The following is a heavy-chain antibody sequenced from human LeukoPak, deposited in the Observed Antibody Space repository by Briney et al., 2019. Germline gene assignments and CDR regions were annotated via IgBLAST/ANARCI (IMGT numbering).Heavy chain of an antibody. CDR3: AKDAIMVATIREIDS. D-gene: IGHD5-12*01. J-gene: IGHJ4*02. CDR2: ISYDGNDK. Sequence: GRSLRLSCAASGFTFSKYGMYWVRQAPGKGLEWVTFISYDGNDKYYGDSVKGRFTISRDNSKNTLYLQMNSLRPEDTAVYYCAKDAIMVATIREIDSWGQGTLVTVSS. CDR1: GFTFSKYG. V-gene: IGHV3-30*18.